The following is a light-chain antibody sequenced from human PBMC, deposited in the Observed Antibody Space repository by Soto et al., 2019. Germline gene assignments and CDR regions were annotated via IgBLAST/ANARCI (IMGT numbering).Light chain of an antibody. CDR2: AAS. CDR1: QSISSY. Sequence: DIQMTQCPSSLSASVGDRVTITCRASQSISSYLNWYQQKPGKAPKLLIYAASSLQSGVPSRFSGSGSGTGFTLTISSLQPEDFATYYCQQSYSTPPVTFGQGTKVDIK. CDR3: QQSYSTPPVT. V-gene: IGKV1-39*01. J-gene: IGKJ1*01.